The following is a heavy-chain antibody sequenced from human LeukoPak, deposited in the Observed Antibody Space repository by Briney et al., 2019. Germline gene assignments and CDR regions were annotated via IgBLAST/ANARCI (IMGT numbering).Heavy chain of an antibody. V-gene: IGHV3-21*01. Sequence: PGGSLRLSCAASGFTFSSYSMNWIHQAPGKGLEWVSSISSSSSYIYYADSVKGRFTISRDNAKNSLYLQMNSLRAEDTAVYYCARRVIVTDAFDIWGQGTMVTVSS. J-gene: IGHJ3*02. D-gene: IGHD3-16*02. CDR2: ISSSSSYI. CDR3: ARRVIVTDAFDI. CDR1: GFTFSSYS.